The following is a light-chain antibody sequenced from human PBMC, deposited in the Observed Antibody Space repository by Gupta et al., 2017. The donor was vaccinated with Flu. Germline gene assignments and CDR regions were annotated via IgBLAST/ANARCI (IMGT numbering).Light chain of an antibody. V-gene: IGKV3-11*01. CDR1: QSVSSY. Sequence: EIVLTQSPATLSLSPGERATLSCRASQSVSSYLAWYQQKPGQAPRLLIYDATHRATGIPARFSGSGSGTDFTLTSSSLEPEDFAVYYCQQRSNWAEFTFGPGTKVDIK. J-gene: IGKJ3*01. CDR2: DAT. CDR3: QQRSNWAEFT.